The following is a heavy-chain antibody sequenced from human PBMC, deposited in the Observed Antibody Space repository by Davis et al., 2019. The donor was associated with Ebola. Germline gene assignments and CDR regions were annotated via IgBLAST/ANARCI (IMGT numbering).Heavy chain of an antibody. V-gene: IGHV1-69*13. Sequence: SVKVSCKASGGTFSSYAISWVRQAPGQGLEWMGGIIPIFGTANYAQKFQGRVTITADESTSTAYMELSSLRSEDTAVYYCARSKLKDIRSSRSRRYYYYGMDVWGQGTTVTVSS. CDR1: GGTFSSYA. CDR2: IIPIFGTA. CDR3: ARSKLKDIRSSRSRRYYYYGMDV. J-gene: IGHJ6*02. D-gene: IGHD6-13*01.